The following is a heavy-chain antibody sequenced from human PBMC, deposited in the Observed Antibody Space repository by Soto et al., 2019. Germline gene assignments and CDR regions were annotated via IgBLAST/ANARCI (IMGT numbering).Heavy chain of an antibody. CDR2: IRSKAYGGTT. Sequence: SWVRQAPGKGLEWVGFIRSKAYGGTTEYAASVKGRFTISRDDSKSIAYLQMNSLKTEDTAVYFCTRENDFWSGYGVDVWGQGTTVTVSS. CDR3: TRENDFWSGYGVDV. J-gene: IGHJ6*02. V-gene: IGHV3-49*02. D-gene: IGHD3-3*01.